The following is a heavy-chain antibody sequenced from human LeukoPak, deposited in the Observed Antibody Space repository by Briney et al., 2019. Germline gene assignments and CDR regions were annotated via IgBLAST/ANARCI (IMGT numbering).Heavy chain of an antibody. Sequence: GGSLRLSCAASGFTFSDYYMSWIRQAPGKGLEWVSYISSSGSTIYYADSVKGRFTISRDNAKNSLYLQMNSLRAEDTAVYYCARDQGTATYYYYYYYMDVWGKGTTVTISS. CDR3: ARDQGTATYYYYYYYMDV. D-gene: IGHD5-18*01. CDR1: GFTFSDYY. V-gene: IGHV3-11*01. CDR2: ISSSGSTI. J-gene: IGHJ6*03.